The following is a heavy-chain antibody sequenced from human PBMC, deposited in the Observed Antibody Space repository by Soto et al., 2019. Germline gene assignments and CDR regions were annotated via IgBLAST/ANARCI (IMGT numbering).Heavy chain of an antibody. J-gene: IGHJ6*02. CDR3: AKSLSTAVNYGLDV. CDR2: ISDDGDST. D-gene: IGHD2-2*01. CDR1: GFTFSDNA. Sequence: GGSLRLSCGASGFTFSDNAMAWVRQAPGKGLEWVSSISDDGDSTYYADSVKGRFAVSRDNSKNTLFLHMNSLGAEDTAVYYCAKSLSTAVNYGLDVWGQGTSVTVSS. V-gene: IGHV3-23*01.